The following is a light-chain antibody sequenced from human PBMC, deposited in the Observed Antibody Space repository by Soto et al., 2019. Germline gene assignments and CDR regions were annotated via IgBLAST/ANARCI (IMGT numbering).Light chain of an antibody. V-gene: IGLV3-1*01. CDR3: QAWDSSTGDV. J-gene: IGLJ1*01. Sequence: SYELTQPPSVSVSPGQTASITCSGDKLGDKYACWYQQKPGQSPVLVIYQDSKRPSGIPERFSGSNSWDTATLTITGTQAMDEADYYCQAWDSSTGDVFGTGTKLTVL. CDR1: KLGDKY. CDR2: QDS.